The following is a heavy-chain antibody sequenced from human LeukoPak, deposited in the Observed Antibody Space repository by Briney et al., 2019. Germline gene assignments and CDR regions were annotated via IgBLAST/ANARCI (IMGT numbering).Heavy chain of an antibody. CDR1: GGSISSGRYY. Sequence: PSETLSLTCTVSGGSISSGRYYWSWLRQPAGKGLEWIGRIYTSGSTNYNPSLKSRVTISLDTSKNQFSLKLSSVTAADTAVYYCAKEKRGYTYGLDAFDIWGQGTMVTVSS. CDR2: IYTSGST. J-gene: IGHJ3*02. CDR3: AKEKRGYTYGLDAFDI. V-gene: IGHV4-61*02. D-gene: IGHD5-18*01.